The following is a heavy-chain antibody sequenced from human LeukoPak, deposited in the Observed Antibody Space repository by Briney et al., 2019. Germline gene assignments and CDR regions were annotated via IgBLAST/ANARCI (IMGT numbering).Heavy chain of an antibody. V-gene: IGHV4-4*02. Sequence: AETLSLTCAVSGGSISTSNWWSWVRQPPGKGLEWTGIIYDSRSTNYNPSLKSRVTISVDNSENPLSLKLNTVTAAAPAVYYCARGSSCGWDRALKWLDPGYRGTLVIVSS. J-gene: IGHJ5*02. CDR1: GGSISTSNW. D-gene: IGHD6-25*01. CDR3: ARGSSCGWDRALKWLDP. CDR2: IYDSRST.